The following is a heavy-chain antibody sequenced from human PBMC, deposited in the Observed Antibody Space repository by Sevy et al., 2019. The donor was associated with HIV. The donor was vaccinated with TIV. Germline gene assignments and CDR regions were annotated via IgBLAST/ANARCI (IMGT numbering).Heavy chain of an antibody. CDR1: GYTFTTYG. Sequence: ASVKVSCKASGYTFTTYGFSWVRQAPGQGLEWMGWISANTGARSLHDRITMTTDASTSTAYMEVRSLRSDDTAVYYCARQRHYDFWSIDSWGQGTLVTVSS. CDR2: ISANTG. V-gene: IGHV1-18*04. D-gene: IGHD3-3*01. CDR3: ARQRHYDFWSIDS. J-gene: IGHJ4*02.